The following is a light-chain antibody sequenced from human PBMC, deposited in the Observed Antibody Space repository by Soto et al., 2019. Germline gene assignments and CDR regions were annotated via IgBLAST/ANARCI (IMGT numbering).Light chain of an antibody. Sequence: EIVLTQSPGTLSLSPGERATLSCRASQSVAGSYLAWYQHQRGQAPRLLIYAASSRATGIPDRFSGSGSGTDFTLTISRLEPEDFAVYYCQQYGSSGTFGQGTKVDIK. CDR2: AAS. J-gene: IGKJ1*01. V-gene: IGKV3-20*01. CDR3: QQYGSSGT. CDR1: QSVAGSY.